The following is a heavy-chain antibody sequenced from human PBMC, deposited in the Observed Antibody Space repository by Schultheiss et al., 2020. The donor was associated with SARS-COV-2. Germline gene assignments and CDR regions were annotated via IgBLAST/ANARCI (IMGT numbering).Heavy chain of an antibody. V-gene: IGHV3-7*01. CDR2: IKQDGSEK. D-gene: IGHD2-21*02. J-gene: IGHJ6*02. Sequence: GASLKISCAASGFTFSSYWMSWVRQAPGKGLEWVANIKQDGSEKYYVDSVKGRFTISRDNAKNSLYLQMNSLRAEDTAVYYCARAGQPLLSSFISSGLSGMDVWGQGTTVTVSS. CDR1: GFTFSSYW. CDR3: ARAGQPLLSSFISSGLSGMDV.